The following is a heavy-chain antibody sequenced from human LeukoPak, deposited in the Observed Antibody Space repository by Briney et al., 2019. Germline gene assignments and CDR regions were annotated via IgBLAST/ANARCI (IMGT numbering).Heavy chain of an antibody. J-gene: IGHJ3*02. CDR3: ARDRRESSKPNDAFDI. Sequence: SETLSLTCSVSGGSISSYYWSWIRQPPGKGLEWIGYIYYTGSTNYNPSLASRVHISIDPSKKPLSLKLRSVTAADTAVYYCARDRRESSKPNDAFDIWGQGTMVTVSS. D-gene: IGHD4-11*01. CDR2: IYYTGST. CDR1: GGSISSYY. V-gene: IGHV4-59*01.